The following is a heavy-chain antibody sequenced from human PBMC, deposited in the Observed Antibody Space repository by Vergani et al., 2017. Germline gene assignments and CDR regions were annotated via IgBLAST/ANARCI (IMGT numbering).Heavy chain of an antibody. Sequence: VQLVESGGGVVQPGRSLRLSCSASGFTFSSYAMHWVRQAPGKGLEYVSAISSNGGSTYYAESVKGRFTIFRDNSKNTLYLQMSSLRAEDTAVYYCVKEKDYGDPYFDYWGQGTLVTVSS. CDR2: ISSNGGST. CDR1: GFTFSSYA. J-gene: IGHJ4*02. D-gene: IGHD4-17*01. CDR3: VKEKDYGDPYFDY. V-gene: IGHV3-64D*06.